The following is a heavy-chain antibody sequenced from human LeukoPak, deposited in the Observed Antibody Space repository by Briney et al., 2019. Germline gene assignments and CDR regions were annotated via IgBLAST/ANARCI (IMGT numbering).Heavy chain of an antibody. D-gene: IGHD1-26*01. V-gene: IGHV3-74*01. CDR3: ATVGMGATIGY. CDR2: INSDGRST. CDR1: GFTFSSYW. J-gene: IGHJ4*02. Sequence: GGSLRLSCAASGFTFSSYWMHWVRQAPGKGLVWVSRINSDGRSTNYADSVKGRFTISTNNDQNTPHLQMNSLRVEDTAVYYCATVGMGATIGYWGQGTLVTVSS.